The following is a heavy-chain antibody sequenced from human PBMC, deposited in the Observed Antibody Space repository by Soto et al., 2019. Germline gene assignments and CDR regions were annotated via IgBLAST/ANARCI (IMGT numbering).Heavy chain of an antibody. Sequence: EVQLVESGGGLVQPGGSLRLSCAASGFTFTSFWMHWVRQAPGKGLVWVSRINSDGSSTTYADAVKGRFTISRDNAENTLDLEMNSLRAEDTAVYYSTRILYYPGYDSGMDVWGQGTTVTVSS. CDR2: INSDGSST. J-gene: IGHJ6*02. CDR1: GFTFTSFW. V-gene: IGHV3-74*01. D-gene: IGHD2-8*01. CDR3: TRILYYPGYDSGMDV.